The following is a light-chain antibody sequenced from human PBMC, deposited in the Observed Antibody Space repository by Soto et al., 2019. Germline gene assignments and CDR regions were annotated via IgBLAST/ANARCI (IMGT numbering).Light chain of an antibody. CDR1: GSDVGFYDY. Sequence: QSALTQPRSVSGSPGQSVTISCTGTGSDVGFYDYVSWYQHHPGKAPKVMIFNVSQRPSGVPDRFSGSKSGNTASLTISGLHAEDEADYYCCSYAGTYTWVFGAGTKLTVL. J-gene: IGLJ3*02. CDR3: CSYAGTYTWV. V-gene: IGLV2-11*01. CDR2: NVS.